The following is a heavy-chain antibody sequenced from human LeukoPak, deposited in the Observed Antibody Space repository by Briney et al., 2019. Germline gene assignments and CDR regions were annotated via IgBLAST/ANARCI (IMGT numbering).Heavy chain of an antibody. CDR2: ISSSSSYI. CDR1: GFTFSSYS. CDR3: AREEWELLFFDY. D-gene: IGHD1-26*01. V-gene: IGHV3-21*01. Sequence: GGSLSLSCAASGFTFSSYSMNWVRQAPGKGLEWVSSISSSSSYIYYADSVKGRFTISRDNAKNSLYLQMNSLRAEDTAVYYCAREEWELLFFDYWGQGTLVTVSS. J-gene: IGHJ4*02.